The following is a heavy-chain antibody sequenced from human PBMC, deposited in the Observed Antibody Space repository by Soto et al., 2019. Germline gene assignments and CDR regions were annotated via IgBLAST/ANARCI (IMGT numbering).Heavy chain of an antibody. Sequence: QVQLVESGGGVVQPGRSLRLSCAASGFTFSSYAMHWVRQAPGKGLEWVAVISYDGSNKYYADSVKGRFTISRDNSKNPLYLQMNSLRAEDTAVYYCAREAAMVVGNYYYGMDVWGQGTTVTVSS. D-gene: IGHD5-18*01. J-gene: IGHJ6*02. CDR2: ISYDGSNK. V-gene: IGHV3-30-3*01. CDR3: AREAAMVVGNYYYGMDV. CDR1: GFTFSSYA.